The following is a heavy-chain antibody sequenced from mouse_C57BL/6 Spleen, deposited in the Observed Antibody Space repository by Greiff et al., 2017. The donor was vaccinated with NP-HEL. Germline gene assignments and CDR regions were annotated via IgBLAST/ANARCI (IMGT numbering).Heavy chain of an antibody. V-gene: IGHV1-61*01. CDR2: IYPSDSET. CDR1: GYTFTSYW. D-gene: IGHD4-1*01. CDR3: ARWDYDATDY. Sequence: QVQLQQPGAELVRPGSSVKLSCKASGYTFTSYWMDWVKQRPGQGLEWIGNIYPSDSETHCNQKFKDKATLTVDKSSSTAYMQLSSLTSEDSAVYYCARWDYDATDYWGQGTSVTVSS. J-gene: IGHJ4*01.